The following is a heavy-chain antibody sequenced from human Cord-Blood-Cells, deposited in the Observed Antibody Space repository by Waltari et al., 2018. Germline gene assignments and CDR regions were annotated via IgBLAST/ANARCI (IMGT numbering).Heavy chain of an antibody. CDR1: GYTLTELS. CDR2: FDPEDGET. Sequence: QVQLVQSGAEVKKPGASVKVSCKVSGYTLTELSMHWVRPAPGKGLEWMGGFDPEDGETIYAQKFQGRVTMTEDTSTDTAYMELSSLRSEDTAVYYCATDRRDGYNYGDAFDIWGQGTMVTVSS. V-gene: IGHV1-24*01. J-gene: IGHJ3*02. D-gene: IGHD5-12*01. CDR3: ATDRRDGYNYGDAFDI.